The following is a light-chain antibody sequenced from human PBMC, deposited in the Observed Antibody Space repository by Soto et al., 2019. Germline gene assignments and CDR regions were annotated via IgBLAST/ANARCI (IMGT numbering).Light chain of an antibody. J-gene: IGKJ5*01. CDR2: AAS. CDR3: HQSFSVPIT. Sequence: DIQMTQSPSSLSASIGDRVTISCRASQTITTYLNWYQQKPGKAPNLLIYAASTLQSGVPSRFSGSGSGTDFTLTISSLQPEDFATYYCHQSFSVPITFGQGTRLDIK. V-gene: IGKV1-39*01. CDR1: QTITTY.